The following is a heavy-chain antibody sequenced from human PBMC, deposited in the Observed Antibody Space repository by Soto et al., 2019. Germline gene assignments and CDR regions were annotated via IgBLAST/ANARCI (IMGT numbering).Heavy chain of an antibody. CDR1: GFTFSSYG. J-gene: IGHJ6*02. CDR3: ARDHYDFWSGYYIYGMDV. V-gene: IGHV3-33*01. CDR2: IWYDGSNK. Sequence: GGSLRLSCAASGFTFSSYGMHWVRQAPGKGLEWVAVIWYDGSNKYYADSVKGRFTISRDNSKNTLYLQMNSLRAEDTAVYYCARDHYDFWSGYYIYGMDVWGQGTTVTVSS. D-gene: IGHD3-3*01.